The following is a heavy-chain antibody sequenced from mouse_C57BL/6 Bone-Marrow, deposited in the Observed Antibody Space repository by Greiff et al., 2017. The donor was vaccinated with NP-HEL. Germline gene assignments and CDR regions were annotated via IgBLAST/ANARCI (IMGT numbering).Heavy chain of an antibody. V-gene: IGHV5-4*03. Sequence: EVKVEESGGGLVKPGGSLKLSCAASGFTFSSYAMSWVRQTPEKRLEWVATISDGGSYTYYPDNVKGRVTISRDNAKNNLYLQMSHLKSEDTSMYYCARTGKDYFDYWGQGTTLTVSS. CDR2: ISDGGSYT. CDR1: GFTFSSYA. CDR3: ARTGKDYFDY. J-gene: IGHJ2*01. D-gene: IGHD4-1*01.